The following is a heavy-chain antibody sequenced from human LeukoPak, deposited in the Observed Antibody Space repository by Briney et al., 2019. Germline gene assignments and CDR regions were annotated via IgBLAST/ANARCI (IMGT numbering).Heavy chain of an antibody. D-gene: IGHD2-2*02. CDR1: GFTFSSYS. CDR3: ARDPAYCSSTGCYRNWFDP. J-gene: IGHJ5*02. CDR2: ISSSSSYI. Sequence: GSLRLSCAASGFTFSSYSMNWVRQAPGKGLEWVSSISSSSSYIYYADSVKGRFTISRDNAKNSLYLQMNSLRAEDTAVYYCARDPAYCSSTGCYRNWFDPWGQGTLVTVSS. V-gene: IGHV3-21*01.